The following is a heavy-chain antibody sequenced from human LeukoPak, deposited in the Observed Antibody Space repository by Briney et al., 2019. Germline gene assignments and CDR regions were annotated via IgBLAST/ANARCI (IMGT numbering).Heavy chain of an antibody. J-gene: IGHJ4*02. D-gene: IGHD6-6*01. CDR1: GGSISSYY. CDR3: ASYPVGQQLVYY. V-gene: IGHV4-59*01. Sequence: SSETLSLTCTVSGGSISSYYWSWIRQPPGKGLEWIGYIYYSGSTNCNPSLKSRVTISVDTSKNQFSLKLSSVTAADTAVYYCASYPVGQQLVYYWGQGTLVTVSS. CDR2: IYYSGST.